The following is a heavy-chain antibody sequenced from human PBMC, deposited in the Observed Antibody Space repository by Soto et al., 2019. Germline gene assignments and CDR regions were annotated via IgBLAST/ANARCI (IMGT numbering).Heavy chain of an antibody. CDR3: ARDSKVGAQQRGAFDI. D-gene: IGHD1-26*01. V-gene: IGHV1-2*04. CDR1: GYTFTGYY. CDR2: INPNSGGT. Sequence: QVPLVQSGAEVKKPGASVKVSCKASGYTFTGYYMHWVRQAPGQGLEWMGWINPNSGGTNYAQKFQGWVTMTRDTSISTAYMELSRLRSDDTAVYYCARDSKVGAQQRGAFDIWGQGTMVTVSS. J-gene: IGHJ3*02.